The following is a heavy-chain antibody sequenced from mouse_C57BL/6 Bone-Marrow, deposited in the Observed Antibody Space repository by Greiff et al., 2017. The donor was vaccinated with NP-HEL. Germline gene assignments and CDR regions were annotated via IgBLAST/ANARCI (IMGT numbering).Heavy chain of an antibody. CDR2: IHPNSGST. D-gene: IGHD2-3*01. J-gene: IGHJ2*01. Sequence: QVQLKESGAELVKPGASVKLSCKASGYTFPSYWMHWVKQRPGQGLEWIGMIHPNSGSTNYNEKFKSKATLTVDKSSSTAYMQLSSLTSEDSAVYYCAREGIYDGYYLDYWGQGTTLTVSS. CDR3: AREGIYDGYYLDY. V-gene: IGHV1-64*01. CDR1: GYTFPSYW.